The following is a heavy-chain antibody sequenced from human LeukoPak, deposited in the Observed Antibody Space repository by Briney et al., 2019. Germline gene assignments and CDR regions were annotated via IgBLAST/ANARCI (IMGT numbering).Heavy chain of an antibody. CDR2: INSDGSST. CDR3: VKGRSGYDPSANDY. D-gene: IGHD5-12*01. V-gene: IGHV3-74*01. J-gene: IGHJ4*02. Sequence: PGGSLRLSCAASGFTFSSYWMHWVRQAPGKGLVWVSRINSDGSSTSYADSVKGRFTIPRDNAKNTLYLQMNSLRAEDTAVYYCVKGRSGYDPSANDYWGQGTLVTVSS. CDR1: GFTFSSYW.